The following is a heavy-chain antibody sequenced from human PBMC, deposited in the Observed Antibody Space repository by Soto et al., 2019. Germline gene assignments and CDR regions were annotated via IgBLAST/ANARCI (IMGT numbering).Heavy chain of an antibody. CDR1: GGTFSSYA. CDR3: AIGPSCSSTSCYPVYYGMDV. Sequence: SVKVSCKASGGTFSSYAISWVRQAPGQGLEWMGGIIPIFGTANYAQKFQGRVTITADESKSTAYMELSSLRSEDTAVYYCAIGPSCSSTSCYPVYYGMDVWGQGTTGTVSS. V-gene: IGHV1-69*13. J-gene: IGHJ6*02. CDR2: IIPIFGTA. D-gene: IGHD2-2*01.